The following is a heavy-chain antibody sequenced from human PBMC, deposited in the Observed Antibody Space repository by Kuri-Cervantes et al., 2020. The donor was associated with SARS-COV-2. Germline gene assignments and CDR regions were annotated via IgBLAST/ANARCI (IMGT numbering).Heavy chain of an antibody. Sequence: GESLKISCAASGFTFSSYSMNWVRQAPGKGLEWVSSISSSSSYIYYADSVKGRFTISRDNAKNSLYLQMNSLRAEDTAVYYCARAPWSYPRAYNWFHPWGQGTLVTVSS. CDR1: GFTFSSYS. CDR3: ARAPWSYPRAYNWFHP. D-gene: IGHD3-10*01. V-gene: IGHV3-21*01. J-gene: IGHJ5*02. CDR2: ISSSSSYI.